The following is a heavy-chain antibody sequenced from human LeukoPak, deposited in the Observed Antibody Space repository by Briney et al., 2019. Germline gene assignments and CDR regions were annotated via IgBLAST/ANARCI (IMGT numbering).Heavy chain of an antibody. Sequence: GGSLRLSCAASGFTFSSYEMNWVRQAPGKGLEWVSYISSSGSTIYYADSAKGRFTISRDNAKNSLYLQMNSLRAEDTAVYYCARVRSSGWYNFDYWGQGTLVTVSS. V-gene: IGHV3-48*03. CDR2: ISSSGSTI. J-gene: IGHJ4*02. D-gene: IGHD6-19*01. CDR3: ARVRSSGWYNFDY. CDR1: GFTFSSYE.